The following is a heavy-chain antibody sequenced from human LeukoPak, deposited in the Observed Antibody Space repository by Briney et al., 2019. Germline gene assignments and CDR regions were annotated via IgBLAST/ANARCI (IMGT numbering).Heavy chain of an antibody. D-gene: IGHD2-21*01. CDR3: ARDVIAMSADAFDI. CDR1: GYTFTSYG. J-gene: IGHJ3*02. Sequence: ASVKVSCKASGYTFTSYGISWVRQAPGQGLEWMGWINPNSGGTNYAQKFQGRVTMTRDTSISTAYMELSRLRSDDTAVYYCARDVIAMSADAFDIWGQGTMVTVSS. V-gene: IGHV1-2*02. CDR2: INPNSGGT.